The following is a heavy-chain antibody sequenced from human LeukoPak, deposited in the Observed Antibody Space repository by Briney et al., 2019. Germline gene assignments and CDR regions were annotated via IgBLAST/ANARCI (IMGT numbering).Heavy chain of an antibody. Sequence: ASVKVSCKASGYTFTSYAMNWGRQAPGQGLEWMGWINTNTGNPTCAQGFTGRFVFSLDTSVSTAYLQISSLKAEDTAVYYCARGRYDFWSGYYISNYYYYYMDVWGKGTTVTVSS. CDR3: ARGRYDFWSGYYISNYYYYYMDV. D-gene: IGHD3-3*01. CDR2: INTNTGNP. V-gene: IGHV7-4-1*02. CDR1: GYTFTSYA. J-gene: IGHJ6*03.